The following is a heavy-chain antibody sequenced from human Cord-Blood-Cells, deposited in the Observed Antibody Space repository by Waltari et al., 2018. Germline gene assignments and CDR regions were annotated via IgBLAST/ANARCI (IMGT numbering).Heavy chain of an antibody. CDR1: GYTFTSYG. V-gene: IGHV1-18*01. J-gene: IGHJ4*02. CDR3: ARDRRGYSGYDFSPYDY. CDR2: ISAYNCNT. D-gene: IGHD5-12*01. Sequence: QVQLVQSGAEVKKPGASVKVSCKASGYTFTSYGISWVRQAPGQGLEWMGWISAYNCNTNYAQELQDRVTMTTDTSTGTAYMELRSLRSDDTAVYYCARDRRGYSGYDFSPYDYWGQGTLVTVSS.